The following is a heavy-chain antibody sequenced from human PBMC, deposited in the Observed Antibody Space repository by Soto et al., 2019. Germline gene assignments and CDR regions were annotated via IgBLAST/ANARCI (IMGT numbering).Heavy chain of an antibody. V-gene: IGHV1-2*02. CDR1: GYPVTAYY. Sequence: QLHLVQSGAVVKKPGASVTVSCSASGYPVTAYYMHWVRQAPGRGLEWMGGINPATGAAKYTQTCQGRVTMARDTSTSTFFMERSGLTYEDTAVFFWAGGGGVGVAGSAAFDMWGQGTLVTVSS. CDR2: INPATGAA. J-gene: IGHJ3*02. D-gene: IGHD3-3*01. CDR3: AGGGGVGVAGSAAFDM.